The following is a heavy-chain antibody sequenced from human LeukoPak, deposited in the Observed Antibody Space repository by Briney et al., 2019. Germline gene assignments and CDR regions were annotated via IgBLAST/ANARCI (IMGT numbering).Heavy chain of an antibody. Sequence: SETLSLTRTVSGVSIRHYNCGSVWQPPEKGLEWIGYTYYGGSTKFNPSLKSRVAISVDTSKKQFSLNLTSVTAADPAVYYCARRPSVTSIGGPWGQGTLVTVSA. CDR1: GVSIRHYN. CDR2: TYYGGST. J-gene: IGHJ5*02. V-gene: IGHV4-59*01. CDR3: ARRPSVTSIGGP. D-gene: IGHD4-17*01.